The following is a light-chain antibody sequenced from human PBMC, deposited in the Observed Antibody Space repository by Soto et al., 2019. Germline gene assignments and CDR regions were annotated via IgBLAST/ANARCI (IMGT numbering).Light chain of an antibody. CDR1: SSNIGSNA. V-gene: IGLV1-36*01. Sequence: QSVVTQPTSVSGAPRQRVTISCSGGSSNIGSNAVNWYQQFPGKAPKLLIYYDDLLPSGVSDRFSGSKSGTSASLAISGLQSDDEADYYCAAWDDRLKGVVFGGGTKLTVL. J-gene: IGLJ3*02. CDR2: YDD. CDR3: AAWDDRLKGVV.